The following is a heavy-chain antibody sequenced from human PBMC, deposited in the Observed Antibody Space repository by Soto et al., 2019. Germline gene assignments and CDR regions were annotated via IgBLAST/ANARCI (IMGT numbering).Heavy chain of an antibody. CDR1: GFSVSTSGVG. CDR3: AHKGGRGAGMDV. Sequence: SGPTLVNPTQTLTLTCTFSGFSVSTSGVGVAWIRQPPGKALEWLALIYWDDDKRYSPFLQRRVTITKDTSKNQVVLTMTNMDPVDTATYYCAHKGGRGAGMDVWGQGTTVTVS. CDR2: IYWDDDK. D-gene: IGHD2-15*01. J-gene: IGHJ6*02. V-gene: IGHV2-5*02.